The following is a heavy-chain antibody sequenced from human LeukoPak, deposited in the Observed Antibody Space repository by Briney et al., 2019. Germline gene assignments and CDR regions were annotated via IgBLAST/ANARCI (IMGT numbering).Heavy chain of an antibody. V-gene: IGHV4-4*02. CDR1: GGSISSSNW. D-gene: IGHD1-7*01. CDR2: IYHSGST. Sequence: SETLSLTCAVSGGSISSSNWWSWVRQPPGKGLEWIGEIYHSGSTNYNPSLKSRVTISVDTSKNQFSLKLSSVTAADTAVYYCARDGGTNWNYDRFDYWGQGTLVTVSS. CDR3: ARDGGTNWNYDRFDY. J-gene: IGHJ4*02.